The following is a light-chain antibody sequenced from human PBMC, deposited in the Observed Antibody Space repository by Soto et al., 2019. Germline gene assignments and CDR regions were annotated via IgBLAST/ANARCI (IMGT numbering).Light chain of an antibody. CDR2: GAS. CDR3: QQYGSSPPIT. Sequence: EIVLTQSPGTLSLSPGDRATLSCRASHSVSSSYLAWYQQKPGQAPRLLIYGASSRATGIPDRFSGSGSGTEFTLTISRLEPEDFAVYYCQQYGSSPPITFGQGTRLEIK. J-gene: IGKJ5*01. CDR1: HSVSSSY. V-gene: IGKV3-20*01.